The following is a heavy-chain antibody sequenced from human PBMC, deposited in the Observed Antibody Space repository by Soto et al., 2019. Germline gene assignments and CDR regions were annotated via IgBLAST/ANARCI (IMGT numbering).Heavy chain of an antibody. CDR3: ARATPGDYGDIDYYYYMDV. D-gene: IGHD4-17*01. CDR2: ISAYNGNT. CDR1: GYTFTSYG. Sequence: ASVKVSCKASGYTFTSYGISWVRQAPGQGLEWMGWISAYNGNTNYAQKLQGRVTRTTETSTSTAYMELRSLRSDDTAVYYCARATPGDYGDIDYYYYMDVWGKGTTVTVSS. V-gene: IGHV1-18*01. J-gene: IGHJ6*03.